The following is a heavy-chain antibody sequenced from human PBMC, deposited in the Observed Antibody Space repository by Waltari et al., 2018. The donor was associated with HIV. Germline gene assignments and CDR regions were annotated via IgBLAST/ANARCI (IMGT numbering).Heavy chain of an antibody. CDR2: INTKTGNT. CDR1: GYTFTTYA. J-gene: IGHJ4*02. CDR3: ARGPGRSVDY. V-gene: IGHV7-4-1*02. Sequence: QVQLVQSGSELKKPGASVKVSCRASGYTFTTYAINWVRQAPGQGLEWMGWINTKTGNTTYAKDFTGRFVFSLDTSVSTAYLQINSLKAEDTAVYYCARGPGRSVDYWGQGTLVTVSS. D-gene: IGHD3-10*01.